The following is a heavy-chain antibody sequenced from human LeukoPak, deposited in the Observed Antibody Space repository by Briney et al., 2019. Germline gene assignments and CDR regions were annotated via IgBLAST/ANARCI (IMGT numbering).Heavy chain of an antibody. CDR1: GFTFSSYG. D-gene: IGHD1-7*01. Sequence: GGSLRLSCAASGFTFSSYGMHWVCQAPGKGLEWVAVISYDGSNKYYADSVKGRFTISRDNSKNTLYLQMNSLRAEDTAVYYCAKDLTGWNYGNFDYWGQGTLVTVSS. V-gene: IGHV3-30*18. CDR2: ISYDGSNK. CDR3: AKDLTGWNYGNFDY. J-gene: IGHJ4*02.